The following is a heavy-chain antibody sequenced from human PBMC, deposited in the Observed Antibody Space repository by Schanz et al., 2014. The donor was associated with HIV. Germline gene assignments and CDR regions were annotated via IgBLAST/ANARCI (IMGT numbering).Heavy chain of an antibody. V-gene: IGHV1-2*02. J-gene: IGHJ3*02. CDR1: GYTFTGYY. D-gene: IGHD6-6*01. Sequence: QVQLVQSGAEVKKPGASVKVSCKASGYTFTGYYMHWVRQAPGQGLEWMGWINPSSGGTNYAQKFQGRVTMTRDTSISTAYMELRRLRSDDTAVYYCARGLKDSSSSEAFHIWGQGTMVTVSS. CDR2: INPSSGGT. CDR3: ARGLKDSSSSEAFHI.